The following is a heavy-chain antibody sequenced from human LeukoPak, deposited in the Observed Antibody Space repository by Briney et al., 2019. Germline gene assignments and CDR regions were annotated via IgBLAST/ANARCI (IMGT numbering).Heavy chain of an antibody. D-gene: IGHD3-10*01. Sequence: GGSLRLSCAASGFTVGTYWMSWVRQAPGKGLEWVANIKQDGSEKYYVDSVKGRFTISRDNSKNTLYLQMNSLRAEDTAVYYCANEARILWFGESPFDYWGQGTLVTVSS. CDR3: ANEARILWFGESPFDY. V-gene: IGHV3-7*03. CDR1: GFTVGTYW. CDR2: IKQDGSEK. J-gene: IGHJ4*02.